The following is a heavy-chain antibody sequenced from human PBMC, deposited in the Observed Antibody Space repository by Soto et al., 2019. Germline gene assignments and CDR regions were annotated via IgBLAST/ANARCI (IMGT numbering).Heavy chain of an antibody. CDR1: GSSISSSSYY. V-gene: IGHV4-39*01. CDR3: ARQEPKWYYYGMDV. CDR2: IYYSGST. D-gene: IGHD1-1*01. Sequence: SETLSLTCTVSGSSISSSSYYWGWIRQPPGKGLEWIGSIYYSGSTYYNPSLKSRVTISVDTSKNQFSLKLSSVTAADTAVYYCARQEPKWYYYGMDVWGQGTTVTVSS. J-gene: IGHJ6*02.